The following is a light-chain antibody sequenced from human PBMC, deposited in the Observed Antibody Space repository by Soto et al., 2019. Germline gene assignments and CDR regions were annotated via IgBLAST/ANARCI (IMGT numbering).Light chain of an antibody. J-gene: IGKJ4*01. CDR3: QQRSNWLT. Sequence: ETVLTQSPATLSLSPGERATLSCRASQSVSTYLAWYQQKPGQAPRHLIYDASSRANDIPARFSGSGSGTDFTLTISSLEPEDSAVYYCQQRSNWLTFGGGTKV. V-gene: IGKV3-11*01. CDR1: QSVSTY. CDR2: DAS.